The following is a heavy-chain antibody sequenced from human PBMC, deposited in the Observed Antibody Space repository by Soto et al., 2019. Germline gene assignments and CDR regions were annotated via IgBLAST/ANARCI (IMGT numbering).Heavy chain of an antibody. V-gene: IGHV3-11*01. CDR2: SIRICEYI. CDR1: GFTFSDYY. Sequence: GGSLSLSCAASGFTFSDYYMSWIRMAHGQGLGRSSYSIRICEYIHPADTVKGRFTISRNNAKNSLSLHMNSLRAEDTAVYYCAACVAVAGTEGHYYGMDVWGQGTTVTVSS. J-gene: IGHJ6*02. CDR3: AACVAVAGTEGHYYGMDV. D-gene: IGHD1-7*01.